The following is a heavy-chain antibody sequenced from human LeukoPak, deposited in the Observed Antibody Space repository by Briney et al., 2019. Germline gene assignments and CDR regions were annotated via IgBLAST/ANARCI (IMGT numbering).Heavy chain of an antibody. D-gene: IGHD3-10*01. CDR3: ARANWGGTDAFDI. CDR2: IYYSGST. Sequence: SETLCLTCTVSGGSISSYYWSWIRQPPGKGLEWIGYIYYSGSTNYKPSVKSRVTISVDTSKNQFSLKLSSVTAADTAVYYCARANWGGTDAFDIWGQGTMVTVSS. V-gene: IGHV4-59*01. CDR1: GGSISSYY. J-gene: IGHJ3*02.